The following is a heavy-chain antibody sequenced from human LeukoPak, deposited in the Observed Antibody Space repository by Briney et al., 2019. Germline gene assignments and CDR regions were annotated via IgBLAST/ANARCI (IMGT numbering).Heavy chain of an antibody. CDR2: ISSAGTT. CDR3: ARDLEAANTYYFDY. V-gene: IGHV3-66*01. J-gene: IGHJ4*02. D-gene: IGHD6-13*01. Sequence: GGSLRLSCAASGFTVSSSYMSWVRQAPGKGLEWVSIISSAGTTYYSDSVKGRFTISRDNSKNTVYLQVNSLRDEDTAVYYCARDLEAANTYYFDYWGQGTMVTVSS. CDR1: GFTVSSSY.